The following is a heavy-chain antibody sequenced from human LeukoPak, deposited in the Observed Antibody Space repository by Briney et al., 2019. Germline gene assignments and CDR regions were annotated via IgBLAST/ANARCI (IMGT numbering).Heavy chain of an antibody. CDR2: ISWNSGSI. Sequence: PGGSLRLSCAASGFTFSSYAMSWVRQAPGKGLEWVSGISWNSGSIGYADSVKGRFTISRDNAKNSLYLQMNSLRAEDTALYYCAKDGWYYYDSSGYYYDYWGQGTLVTVSS. V-gene: IGHV3-9*01. J-gene: IGHJ4*02. CDR1: GFTFSSYA. CDR3: AKDGWYYYDSSGYYYDY. D-gene: IGHD3-22*01.